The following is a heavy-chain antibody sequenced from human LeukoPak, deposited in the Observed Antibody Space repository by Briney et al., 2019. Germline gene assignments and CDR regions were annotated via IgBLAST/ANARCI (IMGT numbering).Heavy chain of an antibody. J-gene: IGHJ4*02. CDR3: AREMITFGGGNLDY. D-gene: IGHD3-16*01. Sequence: GASVKVSCKASGYTFTGYYMHWVRQAPGQGLEWMGRINPNSGGTNYAQKFQGRVTMTRDTSISTAYMELSRLRSDDTAVYYCAREMITFGGGNLDYWGQGTLVTVSS. V-gene: IGHV1-2*06. CDR2: INPNSGGT. CDR1: GYTFTGYY.